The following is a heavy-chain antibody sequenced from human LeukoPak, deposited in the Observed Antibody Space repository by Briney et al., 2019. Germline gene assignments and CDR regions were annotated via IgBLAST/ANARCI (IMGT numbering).Heavy chain of an antibody. CDR2: VSYSGTT. V-gene: IGHV4-59*11. Sequence: PSETLSLTCTVSGGSISSHNWCWIRQPPGKGLEWIGYVSYSGTTNYNPSLKSRVTISLDTSKIQFSLKLSSVTAADTAVYYCARDTAVSLWGQGTLVTVSS. J-gene: IGHJ4*02. CDR1: GGSISSHN. D-gene: IGHD4-23*01. CDR3: ARDTAVSL.